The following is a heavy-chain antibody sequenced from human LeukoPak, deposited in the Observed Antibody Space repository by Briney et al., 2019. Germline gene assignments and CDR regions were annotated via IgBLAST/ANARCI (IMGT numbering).Heavy chain of an antibody. J-gene: IGHJ1*01. CDR3: ASLGSGSYKYFQH. CDR1: GDSVSSNSAA. Sequence: SQTLSLTCAISGDSVSSNSAAWNWIRPSPWRGLEWLGRTYYRSKWYNDYAVSVESRISINPDTSKNQFSLQLNSVTPEDTAVYYCASLGSGSYKYFQHWGQGTLVSVSS. D-gene: IGHD1-26*01. CDR2: TYYRSKWYN. V-gene: IGHV6-1*01.